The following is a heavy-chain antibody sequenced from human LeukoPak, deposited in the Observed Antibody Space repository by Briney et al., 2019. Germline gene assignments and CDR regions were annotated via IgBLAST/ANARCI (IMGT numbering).Heavy chain of an antibody. D-gene: IGHD3-10*02. J-gene: IGHJ6*04. CDR1: GFYLRNYK. Sequence: GGSLGLSCAGSGFYLRNYKMHWGRQAPGEGGGWVSYITLSTTTIYYADSVKGRFTISRDNAENSLYLQMNSLRAEDTAVYYCAELGITMIGGVWGKGTTVTISS. V-gene: IGHV3-48*01. CDR2: ITLSTTTI. CDR3: AELGITMIGGV.